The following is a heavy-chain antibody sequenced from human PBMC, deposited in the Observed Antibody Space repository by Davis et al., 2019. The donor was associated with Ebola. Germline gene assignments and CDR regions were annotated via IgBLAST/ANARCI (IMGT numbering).Heavy chain of an antibody. CDR3: ARLLQGDDY. V-gene: IGHV4-59*01. CDR1: GGSISGYS. CDR2: IYYTGST. Sequence: MPGGSLRLSCTVSGGSISGYSWTWIRQPPGKGLEWIGYIYYTGSTNYNPSLKSRVTISVDTSKNQFSLKLSSVTAADTAVYYCARLLQGDDYWGQGTLVTVSS. D-gene: IGHD3-16*01. J-gene: IGHJ4*02.